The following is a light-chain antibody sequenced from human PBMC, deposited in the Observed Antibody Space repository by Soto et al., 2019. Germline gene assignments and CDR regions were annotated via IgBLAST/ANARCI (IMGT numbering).Light chain of an antibody. Sequence: DIQMTQSPSTLSASVGDRVTITCRASQSISSWLAWYQQKPGKAPNLLLYDASSLKHGVPSRFSGSGSGTEFTLAISSLQPDDFATYYCQQYNTYSPWTFGQGTKVEIK. CDR1: QSISSW. CDR2: DAS. CDR3: QQYNTYSPWT. V-gene: IGKV1-5*01. J-gene: IGKJ1*01.